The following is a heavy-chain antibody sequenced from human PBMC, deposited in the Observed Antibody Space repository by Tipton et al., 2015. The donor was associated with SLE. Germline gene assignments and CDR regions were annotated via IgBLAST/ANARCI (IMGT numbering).Heavy chain of an antibody. Sequence: GLVKPSETLSLNCTVSGGSISSYYWSWIRQPPGKGLEWIGYIYYSGSTNYTPSLKSRVTISADTSKNQFSLKLSSVTAADTAVYYCARSYYDFWSGYYSDDAFDIWVQGAMVTVSS. CDR1: GGSISSYY. V-gene: IGHV4-59*01. D-gene: IGHD3-3*01. CDR2: IYYSGST. CDR3: ARSYYDFWSGYYSDDAFDI. J-gene: IGHJ3*02.